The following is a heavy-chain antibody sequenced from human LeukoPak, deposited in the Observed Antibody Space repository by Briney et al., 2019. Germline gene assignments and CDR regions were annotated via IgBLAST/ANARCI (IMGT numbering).Heavy chain of an antibody. V-gene: IGHV3-21*01. D-gene: IGHD1-26*01. CDR3: ARDRWEPDNWFDS. CDR1: GFTFSTYT. CDR2: ITSSNSHI. Sequence: GGSLRLSCAASGFTFSTYTMACVRQAPGKGLEWVSSITSSNSHIHYADPVKGRFTISRDDAKNSLYLQMNSLRAEDSAVYYCARDRWEPDNWFDSWGQGTLVTVSS. J-gene: IGHJ5*01.